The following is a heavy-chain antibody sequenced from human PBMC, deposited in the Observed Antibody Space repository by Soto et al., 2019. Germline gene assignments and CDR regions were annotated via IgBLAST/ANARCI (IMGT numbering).Heavy chain of an antibody. CDR3: AKDIVSDYANYYYGMDV. CDR1: GFTFSSYG. CDR2: ISYDGSNK. V-gene: IGHV3-30*18. D-gene: IGHD1-26*01. J-gene: IGHJ6*02. Sequence: QVQLVESGGGVVQPGRSLRLSCAASGFTFSSYGMHWVRQAPGKGLEWVAVISYDGSNKYYADSVKGRFTISRDNSKNTLYLQMHSLRAEDTAVYYCAKDIVSDYANYYYGMDVWGQGTTVTVSS.